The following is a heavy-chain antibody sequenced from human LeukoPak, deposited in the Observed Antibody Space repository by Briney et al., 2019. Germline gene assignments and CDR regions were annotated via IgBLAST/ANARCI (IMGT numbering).Heavy chain of an antibody. D-gene: IGHD5-12*01. CDR2: INHSGST. J-gene: IGHJ4*02. V-gene: IGHV4-34*01. CDR3: AREYSYSGYEIFDY. Sequence: SETLSLTCAVYGGSFSGYYWSWIRQPPGKGLEWIGGINHSGSTNYNPSPKSRVTISVDTSKNQFSLKLSSVTAADTAVYYCAREYSYSGYEIFDYWGQGTLVTVSS. CDR1: GGSFSGYY.